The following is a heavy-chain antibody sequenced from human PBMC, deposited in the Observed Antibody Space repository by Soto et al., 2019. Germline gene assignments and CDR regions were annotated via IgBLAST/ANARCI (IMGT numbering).Heavy chain of an antibody. D-gene: IGHD3-22*01. CDR2: IYYSGST. CDR3: ARDDPYYYDSSGFAFDI. V-gene: IGHV4-59*01. J-gene: IGHJ3*02. CDR1: GGSISSYY. Sequence: SETLSLTCTVSGGSISSYYWSWIRQPPGKGLEWIGYIYYSGSTNYNPSLKSRVTISVDTSKNQFSLKLSSVTAADTAVYYCARDDPYYYDSSGFAFDIWGQGTMVTVSS.